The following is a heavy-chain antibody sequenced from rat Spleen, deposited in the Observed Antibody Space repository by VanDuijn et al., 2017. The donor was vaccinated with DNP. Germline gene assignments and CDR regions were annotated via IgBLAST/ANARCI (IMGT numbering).Heavy chain of an antibody. CDR3: ARDDFSGYFDY. D-gene: IGHD1-1*01. V-gene: IGHV2-32*01. J-gene: IGHJ2*01. CDR2: MWSGGDT. Sequence: QVQLKESGPGLVQPSQTLSLTCTVSGFSLTNYHVHWVRQPPGKGLEWLGLMWSGGDTSYNSPLKSRLSISRVTSKSQVFLKMNSLQTEDAATYYCARDDFSGYFDYWGQGVMVTVSS. CDR1: GFSLTNYH.